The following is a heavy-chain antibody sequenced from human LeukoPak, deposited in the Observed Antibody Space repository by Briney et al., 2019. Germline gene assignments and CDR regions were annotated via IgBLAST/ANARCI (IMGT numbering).Heavy chain of an antibody. CDR3: ARVQYSSGWYFDY. Sequence: GRSLRLSCAASGFTFSSYAMHWVRQAPGKGLEWVAVISYDGSNKYYADFVKGRFTISRDNSKNTLYLQMNSLRAEDTAVYYCARVQYSSGWYFDYWGQGTLVTVSS. D-gene: IGHD6-19*01. V-gene: IGHV3-30*04. CDR2: ISYDGSNK. J-gene: IGHJ4*02. CDR1: GFTFSSYA.